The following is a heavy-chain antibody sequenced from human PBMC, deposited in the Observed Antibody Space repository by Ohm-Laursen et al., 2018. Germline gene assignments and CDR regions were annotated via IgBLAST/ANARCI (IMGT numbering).Heavy chain of an antibody. CDR2: IKQDGSVK. J-gene: IGHJ5*02. CDR3: ARDHFGWFDP. D-gene: IGHD3-16*01. Sequence: SLRLSCAASGFTFSSYWMSWVRQAPGEGLEWVANIKQDGSVKYYVDSVKGRFTISRDNAKNSVYLQLNSLRNEDTAVYYCARDHFGWFDPWGQGTLVTVSS. CDR1: GFTFSSYW. V-gene: IGHV3-7*03.